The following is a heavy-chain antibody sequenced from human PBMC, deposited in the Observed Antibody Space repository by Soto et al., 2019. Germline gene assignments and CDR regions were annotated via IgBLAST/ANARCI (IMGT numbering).Heavy chain of an antibody. CDR2: ISAYNGNI. Sequence: QVQLLQSGAEMKKPGASVKVSCKASGYTFTSHGITWVRQAPGQGLDWMGWISAYNGNIDYAQKLQGRVTMTTDTSTRTAYMELRSLRFDDTAVDYCARLLRWSTGYYYTMDVWGQGTTVSVSS. CDR3: ARLLRWSTGYYYTMDV. J-gene: IGHJ6*02. D-gene: IGHD2-15*01. CDR1: GYTFTSHG. V-gene: IGHV1-18*01.